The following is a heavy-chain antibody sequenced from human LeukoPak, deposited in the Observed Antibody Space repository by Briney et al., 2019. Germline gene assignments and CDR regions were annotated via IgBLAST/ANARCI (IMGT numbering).Heavy chain of an antibody. Sequence: PSETLSLTCTVSGGYISSDYWSWIRQSPGKRLEWIGYIHYSGATNYSPSLKSRVTISVDTSKNQFSLKLSSVTAADTALYYCATLRGASTAVFDSWGQGTLVIVSS. CDR3: ATLRGASTAVFDS. CDR2: IHYSGAT. J-gene: IGHJ4*02. D-gene: IGHD2-21*02. V-gene: IGHV4-59*08. CDR1: GGYISSDY.